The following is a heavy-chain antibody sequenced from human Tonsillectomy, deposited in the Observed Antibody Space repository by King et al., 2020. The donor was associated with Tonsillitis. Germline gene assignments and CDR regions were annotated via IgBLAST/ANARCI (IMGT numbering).Heavy chain of an antibody. Sequence: PLQESGPGLVKPSETLSLTCNVSGDSITGSGYYWGWIRQPPGKGLEWIGSIYYTGYTYNNPSLKSRVTMSVDTSQNQFSLKLNSVTASDTAVFYCVRHGRGVVTADYWGQGTLVTVSS. J-gene: IGHJ4*02. CDR2: IYYTGYT. D-gene: IGHD2-21*02. CDR3: VRHGRGVVTADY. CDR1: GDSITGSGYY. V-gene: IGHV4-39*01.